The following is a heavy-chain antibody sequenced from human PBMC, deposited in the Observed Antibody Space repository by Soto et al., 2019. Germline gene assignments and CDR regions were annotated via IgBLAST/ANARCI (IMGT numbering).Heavy chain of an antibody. J-gene: IGHJ6*02. D-gene: IGHD3-9*01. Sequence: QVQLQQWGAGLLKPSETLSLTCAVYGGSFSGYYWSWIRQPPGKGLEWIGEINHSGSTNYNPSLKSRVTISVDTSKNQFSLKLSSVTAADTAVYYCARGSLRYFDWLLRPYYYYYGMDVWGQGTTVTVSS. CDR2: INHSGST. CDR1: GGSFSGYY. V-gene: IGHV4-34*01. CDR3: ARGSLRYFDWLLRPYYYYYGMDV.